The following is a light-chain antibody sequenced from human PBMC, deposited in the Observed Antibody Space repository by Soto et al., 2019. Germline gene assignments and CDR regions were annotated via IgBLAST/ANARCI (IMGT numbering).Light chain of an antibody. V-gene: IGKV3-20*01. Sequence: EIVLTQSPATLSLSPGERATLSCRASQSVSKSLAWYQQQPGQAPRLLIYDASIRATGIPDRFSGSGSGTDFTLTISRLEPEDFAVYYCQKYGSSGTFGQGTKVDIK. CDR1: QSVSKS. CDR2: DAS. J-gene: IGKJ1*01. CDR3: QKYGSSGT.